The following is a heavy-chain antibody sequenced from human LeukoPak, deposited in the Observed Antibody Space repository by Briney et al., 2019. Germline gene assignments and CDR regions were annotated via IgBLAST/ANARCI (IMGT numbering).Heavy chain of an antibody. J-gene: IGHJ4*02. Sequence: GESLKISCKGSGYSFSNYWIGWVRQMPGKGLEWMGIIYPGDSDTRYSPSFQGQVTISADKSISTAYLQWSSLKASDTAIYYCARQFGGDAYKLDYWGQGTLVTVSS. CDR1: GYSFSNYW. CDR2: IYPGDSDT. D-gene: IGHD5-24*01. V-gene: IGHV5-51*01. CDR3: ARQFGGDAYKLDY.